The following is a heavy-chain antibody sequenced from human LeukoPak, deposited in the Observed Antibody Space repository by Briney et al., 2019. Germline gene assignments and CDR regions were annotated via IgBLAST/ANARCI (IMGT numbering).Heavy chain of an antibody. V-gene: IGHV4-38-2*02. Sequence: PSETLSLTCTVSGYSIGRGYYWGWIRQPPGKGLEWIGGIHESGNTYYNPSLRSRVTISVDTSKNQFSLKLYSVTAADTAVYYCARAGTLQSNPSAFDIWGQGTMVTVSS. J-gene: IGHJ3*02. CDR3: ARAGTLQSNPSAFDI. CDR2: IHESGNT. D-gene: IGHD5-24*01. CDR1: GYSIGRGYY.